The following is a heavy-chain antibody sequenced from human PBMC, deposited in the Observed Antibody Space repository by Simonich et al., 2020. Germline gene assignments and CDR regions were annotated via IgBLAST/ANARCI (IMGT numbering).Heavy chain of an antibody. CDR2: INHSGST. CDR1: GGSFSGYY. V-gene: IGHV4-34*01. J-gene: IGHJ4*02. CDR3: ARHLQLGPFDY. Sequence: QVQLQQWGAGLLKPSETLSLTCAVYGGSFSGYYWSWIRQPPGKGLEWIGEINHSGSTNSNPPLKRRVTISVDTSKNQFSLKLSSVTAADTAVYYCARHLQLGPFDYWGQGTLVTVSS. D-gene: IGHD1-1*01.